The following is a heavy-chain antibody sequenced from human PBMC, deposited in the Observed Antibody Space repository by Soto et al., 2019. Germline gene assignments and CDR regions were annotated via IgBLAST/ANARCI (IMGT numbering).Heavy chain of an antibody. CDR2: INHSGST. CDR3: ARGGYDYIWGSYRDKFDY. V-gene: IGHV4-34*01. Sequence: SETLSLPCAVYGGSFSGYYWSWIRQPPGKGLERIGGINHSGSTNYNPSLKSRVTISVDTSKNLFSLKLSSVTAADTAVYYCARGGYDYIWGSYRDKFDYWGQGTLVTVYS. CDR1: GGSFSGYY. D-gene: IGHD3-16*02. J-gene: IGHJ4*02.